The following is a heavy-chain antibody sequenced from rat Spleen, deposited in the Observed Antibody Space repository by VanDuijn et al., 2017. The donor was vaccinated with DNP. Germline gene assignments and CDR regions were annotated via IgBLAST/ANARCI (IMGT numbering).Heavy chain of an antibody. CDR1: GYSITNSY. Sequence: EVQLQESGPGLVKPSQSLSLTCSVTGYSITNSYWGWIRKFPGNKLEWMGYINSAGSTNYNPPLKSQISITRDTSKNQFFLQLNSVTTEDTATYYCARWVRYFDCWGQGVMVTVSS. V-gene: IGHV3-3*01. D-gene: IGHD1-1*01. CDR3: ARWVRYFDC. CDR2: INSAGST. J-gene: IGHJ2*01.